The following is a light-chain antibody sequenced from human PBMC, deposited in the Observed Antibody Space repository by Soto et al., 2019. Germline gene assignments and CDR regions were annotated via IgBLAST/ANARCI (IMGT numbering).Light chain of an antibody. J-gene: IGLJ2*01. V-gene: IGLV4-69*01. CDR2: LNSDGSH. CDR3: QTWVTGIQV. Sequence: QPVLTQSPSGSASLGAWVKLTCTLSSGHSSYAIAWHQQRPEKGPRYLMKLNSDGSHSKGDGIPDRFSGSSSGAERYLTISSLQSEDEADYYCQTWVTGIQVFGGGTKLTVL. CDR1: SGHSSYA.